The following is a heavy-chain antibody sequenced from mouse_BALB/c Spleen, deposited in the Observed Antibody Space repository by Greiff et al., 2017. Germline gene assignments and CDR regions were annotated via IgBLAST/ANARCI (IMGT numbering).Heavy chain of an antibody. V-gene: IGHV7-1*02. CDR1: GFTFSDFY. J-gene: IGHJ3*01. CDR3: ARNGYSAWFAY. Sequence: EVKVVESGGGLVQPGGSLRLSCATSGFTFSDFYMEWVRQPPGKRLEWIAASRNKANDYTTEYSASVKGRFIVSRDTSQSILYLQMNALRAEDTAIYYCARNGYSAWFAYWGQGTLVTVSA. D-gene: IGHD2-12*01. CDR2: SRNKANDYTT.